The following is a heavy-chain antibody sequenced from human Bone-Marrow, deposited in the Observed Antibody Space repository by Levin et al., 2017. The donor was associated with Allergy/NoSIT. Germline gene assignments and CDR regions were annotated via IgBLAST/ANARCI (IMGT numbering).Heavy chain of an antibody. Sequence: ASVKVSCKGSGYSFTSYWISWVRQMPGKGLEWMGRIDPSDSYTNYSPSFQGHVTISADKSISTAYLQWSSLKASDTAMYYCARHYNWNYWSGLVDYFDYWGQGTLVTVSS. D-gene: IGHD1-7*01. CDR2: IDPSDSYT. CDR1: GYSFTSYW. V-gene: IGHV5-10-1*01. J-gene: IGHJ4*02. CDR3: ARHYNWNYWSGLVDYFDY.